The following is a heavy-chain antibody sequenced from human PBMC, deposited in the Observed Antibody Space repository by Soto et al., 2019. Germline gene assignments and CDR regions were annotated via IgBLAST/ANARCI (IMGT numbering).Heavy chain of an antibody. CDR3: ARGPVGVVVPPRPSWSVP. V-gene: IGHV4-34*01. Sequence: ETLSLTCAVYGGSFSGYYWSWIRQPPGKGLEWIGEINHSGSTNYNPSLKSRVTISVDTSKNQFSLKLSSATAADTAVYYCARGPVGVVVPPRPSWSVPWGKETLVTVSS. CDR2: INHSGST. J-gene: IGHJ5*02. D-gene: IGHD2-15*01. CDR1: GGSFSGYY.